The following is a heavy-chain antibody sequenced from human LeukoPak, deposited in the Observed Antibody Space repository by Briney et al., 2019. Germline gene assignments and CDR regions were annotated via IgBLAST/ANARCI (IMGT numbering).Heavy chain of an antibody. J-gene: IGHJ3*02. CDR3: AKPMGGHPASAFDI. CDR2: ISSSSSYI. D-gene: IGHD3-10*01. CDR1: GFTFSSYS. V-gene: IGHV3-21*04. Sequence: GGSLRLSCAASGFTFSSYSMNWVRQAPGKGLEWVSSISSSSSYIYYADSVKGRFTISRDNSKNTLYLQMNSLRAEDTAVYYCAKPMGGHPASAFDIWGQGTMVTVSS.